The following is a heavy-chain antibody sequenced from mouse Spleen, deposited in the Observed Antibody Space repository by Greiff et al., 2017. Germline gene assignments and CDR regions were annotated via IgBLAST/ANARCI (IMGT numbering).Heavy chain of an antibody. CDR2: ISSGGSYT. Sequence: EVNLVESGGGLVKPGGSLKLSCAASGFTFSSYAMSWVRQTPEKRLEWVATISSGGSYTYYPDSVKGRFTISRDNAKNTLYLQMSSLRSEDTAMYYCARRGNYFDYWGQGTTLTVSS. CDR3: ARRGNYFDY. V-gene: IGHV5-9-1*01. CDR1: GFTFSSYA. J-gene: IGHJ2*01.